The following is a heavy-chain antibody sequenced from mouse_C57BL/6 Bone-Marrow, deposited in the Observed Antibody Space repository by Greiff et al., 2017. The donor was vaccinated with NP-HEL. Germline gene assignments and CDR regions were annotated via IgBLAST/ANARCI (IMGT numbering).Heavy chain of an antibody. J-gene: IGHJ3*01. CDR1: GYTFTSYG. Sequence: VKLVESGAELARPGASVKLSCKASGYTFTSYGISWVKQRTGQGLEWIGEIYPRSGNTYYNEKFKGKATLTADKSSSTAYMELRSLTSEDSAVYCCARWITTVVAAFGYWGQGTLVTVSA. D-gene: IGHD1-1*01. CDR2: IYPRSGNT. CDR3: ARWITTVVAAFGY. V-gene: IGHV1-81*01.